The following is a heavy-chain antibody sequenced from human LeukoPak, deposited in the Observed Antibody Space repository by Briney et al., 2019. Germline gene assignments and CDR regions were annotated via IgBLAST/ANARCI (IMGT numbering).Heavy chain of an antibody. Sequence: ASVKVSCKAFVYTFTSYHINWVRQATGQGLEWMGWMNPNSGSTGYAQKFQGRVTITRNTSISTAYMELSGLRSEDTAVYYCARGRSTGYPYYFEYWGQGTMVTVSS. V-gene: IGHV1-8*03. CDR2: MNPNSGST. J-gene: IGHJ4*02. CDR1: VYTFTSYH. CDR3: ARGRSTGYPYYFEY. D-gene: IGHD5-12*01.